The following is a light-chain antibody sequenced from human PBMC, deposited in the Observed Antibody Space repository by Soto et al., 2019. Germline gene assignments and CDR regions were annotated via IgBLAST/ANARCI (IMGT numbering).Light chain of an antibody. CDR1: SSDVGDYNS. CDR3: ASYAGSRTYV. V-gene: IGLV2-11*01. J-gene: IGLJ1*01. CDR2: DVS. Sequence: QSVLTQPRSVSGSPGQSVTVSCIGTSSDVGDYNSVSWYQQHPGKAPKLMIYDVSKRPSGVPDRFSGSKSGNTASLTISGLQAEDEADYYCASYAGSRTYVFGSGTKVTVL.